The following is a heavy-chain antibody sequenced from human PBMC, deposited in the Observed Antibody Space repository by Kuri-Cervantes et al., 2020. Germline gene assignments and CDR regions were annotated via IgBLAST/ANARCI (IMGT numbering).Heavy chain of an antibody. Sequence: GSLRLSCAVYGGSFSDYYWTWIRQPPGKGLEWIGEITHSGSTNYNPSLKSRVTISVETSKNQFSLKLSSVTAADTAVYFCARGGIIEDNYYDSSGYKNFDYWGQGTLVTVSS. V-gene: IGHV4-34*01. CDR2: ITHSGST. CDR3: ARGGIIEDNYYDSSGYKNFDY. D-gene: IGHD3-22*01. J-gene: IGHJ4*02. CDR1: GGSFSDYY.